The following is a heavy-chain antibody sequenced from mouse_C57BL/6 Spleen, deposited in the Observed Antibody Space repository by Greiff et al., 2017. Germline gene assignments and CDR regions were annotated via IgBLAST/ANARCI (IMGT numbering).Heavy chain of an antibody. J-gene: IGHJ1*03. V-gene: IGHV2-5*01. Sequence: QVQLQQSGPGLVQPSQSLSITCTVSGFSLTSYGVHWVRQSPGKGLEWLGVIWRGGSTDYNAAFMSRLSITKDNSKSQVFFKMNSLQADDTAIYYCAKNYGSSYWYFDVWGTGTTVTVSA. CDR1: GFSLTSYG. CDR2: IWRGGST. D-gene: IGHD1-1*01. CDR3: AKNYGSSYWYFDV.